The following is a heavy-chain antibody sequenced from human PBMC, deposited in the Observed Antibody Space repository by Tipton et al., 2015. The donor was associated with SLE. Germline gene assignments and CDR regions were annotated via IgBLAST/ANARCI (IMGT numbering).Heavy chain of an antibody. Sequence: TLSLTCTVSGGSISSYYWTWIRQPPGKGLEWIGYISWIGSTNYNPSLKSRVIMSVDTSMNQFSLELSSVTAADTAVYYCARLVVLAAEGLYSFDYWGHGTLVTVSS. CDR2: ISWIGST. D-gene: IGHD2-15*01. V-gene: IGHV4-59*08. J-gene: IGHJ4*01. CDR1: GGSISSYY. CDR3: ARLVVLAAEGLYSFDY.